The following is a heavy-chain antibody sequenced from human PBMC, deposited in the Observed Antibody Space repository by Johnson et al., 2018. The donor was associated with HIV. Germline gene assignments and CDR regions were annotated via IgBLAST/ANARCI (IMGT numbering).Heavy chain of an antibody. CDR2: ISYDGSNK. CDR1: GFTFSSYV. J-gene: IGHJ3*02. V-gene: IGHV3-30-3*01. Sequence: QVQLVESGGGVVQPGRSLRLSCAASGFTFSSYVIHWVRQAPGKGLEWVAFISYDGSNKYYADSVKGRFTISRDNSKNTLYLQMNSLRVEDTAVYYCARGRWAPPPDAFDIWGQGTMVTVSS. D-gene: IGHD4-23*01. CDR3: ARGRWAPPPDAFDI.